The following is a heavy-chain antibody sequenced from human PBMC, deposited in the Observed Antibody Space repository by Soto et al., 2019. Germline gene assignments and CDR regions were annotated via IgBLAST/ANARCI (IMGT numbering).Heavy chain of an antibody. CDR1: EDTFRNYA. CDR2: IIPIFGTA. J-gene: IGHJ2*01. CDR3: ASTKYDSSAYYYSYLGP. D-gene: IGHD3-22*01. V-gene: IGHV1-69*06. Sequence: ASVKVSCKASEDTFRNYAISWVRQAPGQGLEWMGGIIPIFGTANYAQKFQGRVTITADTSANTVYLELSSLRSEDTAVYYCASTKYDSSAYYYSYLGPWGSGTLVTVPS.